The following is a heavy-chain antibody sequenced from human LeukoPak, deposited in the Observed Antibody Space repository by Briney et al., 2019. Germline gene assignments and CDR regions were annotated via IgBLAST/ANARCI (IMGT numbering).Heavy chain of an antibody. V-gene: IGHV4-30-2*01. D-gene: IGHD4-11*01. CDR1: GGSISSGGYS. Sequence: SETLSLTCAVSGGSISSGGYSWSWIRQPPGKGLEWIGYIYHSGSTYYNPSLKSRVTISVDRSKNQFSLKLSSVTAADTAVYYCAREDYSNYFDYWGQGTLVTVSS. CDR3: AREDYSNYFDY. CDR2: IYHSGST. J-gene: IGHJ4*02.